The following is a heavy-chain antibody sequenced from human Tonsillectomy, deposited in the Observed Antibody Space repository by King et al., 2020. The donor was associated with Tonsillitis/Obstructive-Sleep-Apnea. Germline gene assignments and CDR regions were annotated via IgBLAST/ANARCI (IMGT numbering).Heavy chain of an antibody. CDR1: GFTVNANY. V-gene: IGHV3-53*01. Sequence: VQLVESGGGLIQPGGSLRLSCAASGFTVNANYINWVRQAPGKGLEWVSLIHSGGSTYYADSVKGRFTISRDRSKNTLYLQMNSLRAEDPTGYFCARGYGSEGYMDVWGKGTTVTVS. D-gene: IGHD5-18*01. CDR2: IHSGGST. CDR3: ARGYGSEGYMDV. J-gene: IGHJ6*03.